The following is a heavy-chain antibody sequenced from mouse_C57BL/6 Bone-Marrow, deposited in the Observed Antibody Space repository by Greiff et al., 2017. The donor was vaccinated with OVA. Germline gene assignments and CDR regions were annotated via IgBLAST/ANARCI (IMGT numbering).Heavy chain of an antibody. CDR1: GYTFTSYW. V-gene: IGHV1-53*01. Sequence: QVQLQQPGPELVKPGASVKLSCKASGYTFTSYWMHWVKQRLGQGLEWIGNINPSNGGTNYNEKFKSKATLTVDKSSSTAYMQLSSLTSEDSAVYYCARWVNPYYAMDYWGQGTSVTVSS. CDR3: ARWVNPYYAMDY. CDR2: INPSNGGT. D-gene: IGHD2-2*01. J-gene: IGHJ4*01.